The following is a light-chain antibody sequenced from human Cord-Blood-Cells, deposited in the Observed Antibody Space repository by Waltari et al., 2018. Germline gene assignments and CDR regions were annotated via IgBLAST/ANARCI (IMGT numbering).Light chain of an antibody. CDR2: EGS. V-gene: IGLV2-23*01. J-gene: IGLJ3*02. CDR3: CSYAGSRV. Sequence: QSALTQPASVSGSPGQSITISCTVPRSDVGSYTLVSWYQQHPGKAPKLMIYEGSKRPSGVSNRFSGSKSGNTASLTISGLQAEDEADYYCCSYAGSRVFGGGTKLTVL. CDR1: RSDVGSYTL.